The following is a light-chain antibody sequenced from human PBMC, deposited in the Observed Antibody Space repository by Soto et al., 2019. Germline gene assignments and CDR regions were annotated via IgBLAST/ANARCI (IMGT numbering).Light chain of an antibody. CDR1: SSSKW. CDR2: DVS. J-gene: IGKJ2*01. CDR3: QHTTDFT. V-gene: IGKV1-5*01. Sequence: DIQMTQSPSTLAASVGDTVTVTCRSSSKWLAWYQKKPGKAPKLLIYDVSNLERGVPPRFSGSTSGAESTLTITGLQPDDLGTYYCQHTTDFTFGQGT.